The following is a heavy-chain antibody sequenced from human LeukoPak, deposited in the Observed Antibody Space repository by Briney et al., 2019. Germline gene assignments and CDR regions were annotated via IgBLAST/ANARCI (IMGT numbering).Heavy chain of an antibody. D-gene: IGHD1-26*01. CDR3: ARDIGSYYRYYFDY. J-gene: IGHJ4*02. Sequence: PSETLSLTCTVSGGSISSGSYYWSWIRQPAGKGLEWIGRIYTSGSTNYNPSLKSRVTISVDTSKNQFSLKLSSVTAADTAVYYCARDIGSYYRYYFDYWGQGTLVTVSS. V-gene: IGHV4-61*02. CDR2: IYTSGST. CDR1: GGSISSGSYY.